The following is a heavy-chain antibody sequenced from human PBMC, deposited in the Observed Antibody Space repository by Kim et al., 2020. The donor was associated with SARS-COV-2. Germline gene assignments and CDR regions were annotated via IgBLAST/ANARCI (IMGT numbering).Heavy chain of an antibody. CDR3: ARGYYYVWGSYRYRPH. V-gene: IGHV4-39*01. CDR2: IYYSGST. CDR1: GGSISSSSYY. D-gene: IGHD3-16*02. J-gene: IGHJ1*01. Sequence: SETLSLTCTVSGGSISSSSYYWGWIRQPPGKGLEWIGSIYYSGSTYYNPSLKSRVTISVDTSKNQFSLKLSSVTAADTAVYYCARGYYYVWGSYRYRPHWGQGTLVTVSS.